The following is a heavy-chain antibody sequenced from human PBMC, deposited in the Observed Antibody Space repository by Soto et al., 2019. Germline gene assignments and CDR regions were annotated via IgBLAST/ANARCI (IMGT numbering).Heavy chain of an antibody. CDR2: IYYSGST. Sequence: SETLSLTCTVSGGSISSGDYYWSWIRQPPGKGLEWIGYIYYSGSTYYNPSLKSRVTISVDTSKNQFSLKLSSVTAADTAVYYCARDLEVSSSWHRPLWGQGTLVTVSS. CDR1: GGSISSGDYY. V-gene: IGHV4-30-4*01. CDR3: ARDLEVSSSWHRPL. D-gene: IGHD6-13*01. J-gene: IGHJ4*02.